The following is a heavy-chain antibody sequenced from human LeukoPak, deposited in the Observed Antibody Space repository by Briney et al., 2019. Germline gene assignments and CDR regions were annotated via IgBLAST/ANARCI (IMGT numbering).Heavy chain of an antibody. Sequence: SETLSLTCTVSGGSISSYYWSWIRQPPGKGLEWIGYIYYSGSTNYNPSLKSRVTISVDTSKNQFSLKLSSVAAADTAVYYCARESRGYSYGYDYWGQGTLVTVSS. D-gene: IGHD5-18*01. V-gene: IGHV4-59*12. J-gene: IGHJ4*02. CDR3: ARESRGYSYGYDY. CDR2: IYYSGST. CDR1: GGSISSYY.